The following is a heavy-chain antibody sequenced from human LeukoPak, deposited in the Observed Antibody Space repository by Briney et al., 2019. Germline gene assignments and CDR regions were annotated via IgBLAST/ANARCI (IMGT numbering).Heavy chain of an antibody. CDR1: GGSISSSSYY. D-gene: IGHD6-19*01. CDR3: ARDSVVGDYYYYMDV. CDR2: IYYSGST. J-gene: IGHJ6*03. V-gene: IGHV4-39*07. Sequence: SETLSLTCTVSGGSISSSSYYWGWIRQPPGKGLEWIGSIYYSGSTYYNPSLKSRVTISVDTSKNQFSLKLSSVTAADTAVYYCARDSVVGDYYYYMDVWGKGTTVTVSS.